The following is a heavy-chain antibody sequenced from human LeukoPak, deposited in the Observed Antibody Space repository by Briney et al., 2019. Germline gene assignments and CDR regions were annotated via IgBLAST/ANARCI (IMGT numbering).Heavy chain of an antibody. CDR1: GGTFSSYA. CDR2: IIPIFGTA. Sequence: SVNVSCKASGGTFSSYAISWVRQAPGRGLEWVGGIIPIFGTANYAQKFQGRVTITTDESTSTAYMELSSLTSEDTAVYYCARASGLYSYGPHFDSWGPGTLVTVSS. D-gene: IGHD5-18*01. J-gene: IGHJ4*02. V-gene: IGHV1-69*05. CDR3: ARASGLYSYGPHFDS.